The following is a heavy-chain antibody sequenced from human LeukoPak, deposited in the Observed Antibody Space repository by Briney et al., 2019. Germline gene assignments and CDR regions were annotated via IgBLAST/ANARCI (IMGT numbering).Heavy chain of an antibody. CDR1: GFTFSSYA. V-gene: IGHV3-23*01. J-gene: IGHJ4*02. D-gene: IGHD2-15*01. CDR3: AKCAKGRGGGSCSRFDY. CDR2: ISGSGGST. Sequence: PGGSLRLSCAASGFTFSSYAMSWVRQAPGKGLEWVSAISGSGGSTYYADSVKGRFTISRDNSKSTLYLQMNSLRAEDTAVYYCAKCAKGRGGGSCSRFDYWGQGTLVTVSS.